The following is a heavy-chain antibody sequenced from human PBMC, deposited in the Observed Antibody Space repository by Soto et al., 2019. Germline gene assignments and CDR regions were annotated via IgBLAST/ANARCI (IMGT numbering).Heavy chain of an antibody. CDR3: ARDYDGKLDH. J-gene: IGHJ4*02. CDR1: GGSISSYY. CDR2: IYYSGST. V-gene: IGHV4-59*01. Sequence: SETLSLTCTVSGGSISSYYWSWIRQPPGKGLEWIGYIYYSGSTNYNPSLKSRVTISVDTSKNQFSLKLSSVTAADTAGYDPARDYDGKLDHWGQGTLGTVSS. D-gene: IGHD5-12*01.